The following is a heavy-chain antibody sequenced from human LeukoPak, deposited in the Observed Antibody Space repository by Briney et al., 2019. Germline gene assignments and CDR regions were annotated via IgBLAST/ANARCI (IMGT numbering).Heavy chain of an antibody. CDR3: ARDRAGTYYYYGMDV. J-gene: IGHJ6*02. CDR1: GFNVGTNY. D-gene: IGHD6-19*01. V-gene: IGHV3-69-1*02. CDR2: ISSGSTI. Sequence: AGGSLRLSCAASGFNVGTNYLSWVRQAPGKGLEWVSYISSGSTIYYSDSVKGRFTISRDNAKNSLYLQMNSLRAEDTAVYYCARDRAGTYYYYGMDVWGQGTTVTVSS.